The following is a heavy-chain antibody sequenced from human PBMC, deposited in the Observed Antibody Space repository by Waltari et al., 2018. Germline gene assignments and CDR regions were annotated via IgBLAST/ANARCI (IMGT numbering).Heavy chain of an antibody. Sequence: QLQLQESGPGLVKPSETLSLTCTVSGGSISRSNYYWGWIRQPPGKGLDWIASINHSGGPHNTPPLKSRVTISVDTSKNQFSLKLTSVTAADTAVYYCARIYGSGSPIPSVDYWGQGTLVTVSS. CDR3: ARIYGSGSPIPSVDY. D-gene: IGHD3-10*01. V-gene: IGHV4-39*01. CDR1: GGSISRSNYY. J-gene: IGHJ4*02. CDR2: INHSGGP.